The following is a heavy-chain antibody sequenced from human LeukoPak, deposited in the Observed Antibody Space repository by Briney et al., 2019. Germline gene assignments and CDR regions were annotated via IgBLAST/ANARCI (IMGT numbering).Heavy chain of an antibody. CDR3: ARGPGGGSYPPTYYYYGMDV. J-gene: IGHJ6*02. Sequence: SETLSLTCTVSGGSISSYYWSWIRQPPGKGLEWIGYVYYSGNTNYNPSLKSRVTISVDTSKNQFSLKLSSVTAADTAVYYCARGPGGGSYPPTYYYYGMDVWGQGTTVTVSS. CDR2: VYYSGNT. V-gene: IGHV4-59*12. CDR1: GGSISSYY. D-gene: IGHD3-16*01.